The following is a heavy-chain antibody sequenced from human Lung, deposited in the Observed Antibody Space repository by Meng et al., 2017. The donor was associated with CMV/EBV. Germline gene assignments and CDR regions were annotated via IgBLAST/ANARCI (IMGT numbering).Heavy chain of an antibody. V-gene: IGHV5-51*01. CDR3: ARHGGSTIYYYYGMDV. D-gene: IGHD2-15*01. J-gene: IGHJ6*02. Sequence: KVSCKGSGYSFTSYWIGWVRQMPGKGLEWMGIIYPGDSDTGYSPSFQGQVTISADKSISTAYLQWSSLKAADTAMYYCARHGGSTIYYYYGMDVWGQGTTVTVSS. CDR2: IYPGDSDT. CDR1: GYSFTSYW.